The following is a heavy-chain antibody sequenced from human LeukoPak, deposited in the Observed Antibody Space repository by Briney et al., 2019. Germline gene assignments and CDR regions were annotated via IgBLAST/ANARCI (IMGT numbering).Heavy chain of an antibody. CDR1: GYTLTELS. CDR3: ATRRYSNPLVDYYYYYGMDV. Sequence: ASVKVSCKVCGYTLTELSMHWVRQAPGQGLEWMGGFDPEDGETIYAQKFQGRVTMTEDTSTDTAYMELSSLRSEDTAVYYCATRRYSNPLVDYYYYYGMDVWGQGTTVTVSS. CDR2: FDPEDGET. V-gene: IGHV1-24*01. D-gene: IGHD4-4*01. J-gene: IGHJ6*02.